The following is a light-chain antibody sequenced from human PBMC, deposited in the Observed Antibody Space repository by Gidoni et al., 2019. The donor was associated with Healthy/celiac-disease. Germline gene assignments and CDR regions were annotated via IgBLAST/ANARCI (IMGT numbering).Light chain of an antibody. CDR3: QQYNNWPLT. V-gene: IGKV3-15*01. Sequence: EIVMTQSPATRSVSPGERATLCCRASQSVSSNLAWYQQKPGQAPMLLIYGASTRATGIPARFSGSGSGTEFTLTISSLQSEDFAVYYCQQYNNWPLTFGGGTKVEIK. CDR1: QSVSSN. J-gene: IGKJ4*01. CDR2: GAS.